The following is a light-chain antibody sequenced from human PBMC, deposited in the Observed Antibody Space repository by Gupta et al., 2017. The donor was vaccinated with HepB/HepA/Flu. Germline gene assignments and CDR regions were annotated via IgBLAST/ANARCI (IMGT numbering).Light chain of an antibody. V-gene: IGLV1-47*01. CDR1: NSNIGKNY. CDR2: KND. J-gene: IGLJ3*02. Sequence: SVLTQPPSASAPPGQRVSLSCSGTNSNIGKNYVYWYQQIPGTAPKLLIYKNDQRPSGVPDRFSGAKSGTSAPLVISGLRSEDEGDYYCAAWDDSLSDVWLFGGGTKVTVL. CDR3: AAWDDSLSDVWL.